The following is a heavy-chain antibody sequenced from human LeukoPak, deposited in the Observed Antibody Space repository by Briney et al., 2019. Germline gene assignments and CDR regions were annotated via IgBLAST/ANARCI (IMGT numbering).Heavy chain of an antibody. CDR2: IIPIFGTA. Sequence: GSSVKVSCKASGGTFSSYAISWVRQAPGQGLEWMGGIIPIFGTANYAQKFQGRVTFTTDESTSTAYMELSSLRSEDTAVYYCARDSRRIAALYYYYYYMDVWGKGTTVTVSS. CDR1: GGTFSSYA. CDR3: ARDSRRIAALYYYYYYMDV. D-gene: IGHD6-6*01. J-gene: IGHJ6*03. V-gene: IGHV1-69*05.